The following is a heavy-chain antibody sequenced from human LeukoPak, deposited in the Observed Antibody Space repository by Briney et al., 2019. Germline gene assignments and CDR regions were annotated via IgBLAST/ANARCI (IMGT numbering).Heavy chain of an antibody. D-gene: IGHD1-26*01. CDR2: ISGSGGST. CDR3: AKDLAVVGASNFDY. V-gene: IGHV3-23*01. Sequence: PGGSLRLFCAASGFTFSSYAMRWVRQAPGKGLEWVSAISGSGGSTYYADSVKGRFTISRDNSKNTLYLQMNSLRAEDTAVYYCAKDLAVVGASNFDYWGQGTLVTVSS. CDR1: GFTFSSYA. J-gene: IGHJ4*02.